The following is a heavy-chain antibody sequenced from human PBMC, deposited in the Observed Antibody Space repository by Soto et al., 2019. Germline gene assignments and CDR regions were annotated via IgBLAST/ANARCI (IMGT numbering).Heavy chain of an antibody. D-gene: IGHD3-22*01. V-gene: IGHV1-2*04. J-gene: IGHJ4*02. CDR3: ARGASMGSGYCPFDY. CDR2: INPNSGGT. CDR1: GYTFTGYY. Sequence: ASVKVSCKASGYTFTGYYMHWVRQAPGQGLEWMGWINPNSGGTNYAQKFQGWVTMTRDTSISTAYMELSRLRSDDTAVYYCARGASMGSGYCPFDYWGQGTLVT.